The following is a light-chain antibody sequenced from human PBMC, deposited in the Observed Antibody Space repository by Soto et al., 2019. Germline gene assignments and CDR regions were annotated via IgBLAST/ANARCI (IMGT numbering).Light chain of an antibody. CDR1: QGISSY. CDR3: QQLNTYPVT. CDR2: AAS. J-gene: IGKJ4*01. Sequence: IQLTQSPSSLSASVGDRVSITCLASQGISSYLAWYQQKPGKAPKLLIYAASTLQSGVPLRFSGSGSGTDFTLTISSLQPEHFATYYCQQLNTYPVTFGGGTKVDIK. V-gene: IGKV1-9*01.